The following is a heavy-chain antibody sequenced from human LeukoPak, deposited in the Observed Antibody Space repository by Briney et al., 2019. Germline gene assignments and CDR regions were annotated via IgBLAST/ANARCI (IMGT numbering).Heavy chain of an antibody. CDR2: IYPGDPDT. CDR3: ARLPPGTPERHWDAFDI. V-gene: IGHV5-51*01. D-gene: IGHD1-1*01. CDR1: GYSFTSYW. J-gene: IGHJ3*02. Sequence: GESLKISCKGSGYSFTSYWIGWVRQMPGKGLEWMGIIYPGDPDTRYSPSFQGQVTISADKSISTAYLQWSSLKASDTAMYYCARLPPGTPERHWDAFDIWGQGTMVTVSS.